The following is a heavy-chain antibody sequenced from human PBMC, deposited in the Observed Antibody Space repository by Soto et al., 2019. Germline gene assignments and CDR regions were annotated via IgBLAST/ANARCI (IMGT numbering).Heavy chain of an antibody. CDR3: ARAVWFGELLYFDY. J-gene: IGHJ4*02. V-gene: IGHV4-59*01. CDR1: GGSISSYY. CDR2: IYYSGST. Sequence: SETLSLTCTVSGGSISSYYWSWIRQPPGKGLEWIGYIYYSGSTNYNPSLKSRVTISVDTSKNQFSLKLSSVTAADTAVYYCARAVWFGELLYFDYWGQGTLVTVSS. D-gene: IGHD3-10*01.